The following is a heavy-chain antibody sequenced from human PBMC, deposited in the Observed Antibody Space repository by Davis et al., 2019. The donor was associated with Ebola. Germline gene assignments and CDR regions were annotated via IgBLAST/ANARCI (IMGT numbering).Heavy chain of an antibody. CDR2: IWYDGSNK. CDR1: GFTFSSYG. Sequence: PGGSLRLSCAASGFTFSSYGMHWVRQAPGKGLEWVAVIWYDGSNKYYADSVKGRFTISRDNSKNTLYLQMNSLRAEDTAVYYCAKEYSSGPYYYYGMDVWGQGTTVTVSS. J-gene: IGHJ6*02. V-gene: IGHV3-33*06. CDR3: AKEYSSGPYYYYGMDV. D-gene: IGHD6-19*01.